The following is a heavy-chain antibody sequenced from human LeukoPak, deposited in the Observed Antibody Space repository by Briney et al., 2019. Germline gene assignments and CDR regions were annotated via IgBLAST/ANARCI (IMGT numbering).Heavy chain of an antibody. CDR2: INHSGST. J-gene: IGHJ4*02. CDR3: ASRTVENQFDY. Sequence: SETLSLTCTVSGGSISSSSYYWGWIRQPPGKGLEWIGEINHSGSTNYNPSLKSRVTISVDTSKNQFSLKLSSVTAADTAVYYCASRTVENQFDYWGQGTLVTVSS. V-gene: IGHV4-39*07. D-gene: IGHD4-17*01. CDR1: GGSISSSSYY.